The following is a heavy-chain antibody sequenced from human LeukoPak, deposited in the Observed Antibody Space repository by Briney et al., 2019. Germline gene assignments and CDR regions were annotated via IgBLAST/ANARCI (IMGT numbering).Heavy chain of an antibody. Sequence: GVSLRLSCATSGFTFTDYYMSWVRQAPGKGLEWVSYISVSGTTMYYADSVKGRFTLSRDNAKNSLYLQMNSLRAEDTAVYYCARVGRLQYGDYVAFDYWGQGALVTVSS. CDR3: ARVGRLQYGDYVAFDY. J-gene: IGHJ4*02. CDR2: ISVSGTTM. D-gene: IGHD4-17*01. CDR1: GFTFTDYY. V-gene: IGHV3-11*01.